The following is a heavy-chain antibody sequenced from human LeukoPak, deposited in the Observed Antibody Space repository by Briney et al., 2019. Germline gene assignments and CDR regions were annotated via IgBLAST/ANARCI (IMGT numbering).Heavy chain of an antibody. D-gene: IGHD3-22*01. CDR2: ISGSGGSS. J-gene: IGHJ4*02. Sequence: PGGSLRLSYAASGFTFSSYAMSWVRQAPGKGLEWVSAISGSGGSSYYADSVKGQFTISRDNSKNTLYLQLNSLRAEDAAVYFCAKGAYYDSSGYYYFDYWGQGTLVTVSS. V-gene: IGHV3-23*01. CDR1: GFTFSSYA. CDR3: AKGAYYDSSGYYYFDY.